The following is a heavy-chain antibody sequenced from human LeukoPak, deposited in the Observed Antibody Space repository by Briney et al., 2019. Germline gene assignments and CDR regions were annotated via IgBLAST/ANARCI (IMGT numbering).Heavy chain of an antibody. Sequence: GESLKISCKGSGYRFTSYWIGWVRQMPGKGLEWMGIIYPGDSDTRYSPSFQGQVTISTDKSISTAYLQWSSLKTSDTAMYFCARLEVKGARDWFPPGGQGTRAPVP. CDR2: IYPGDSDT. J-gene: IGHJ5*02. CDR3: ARLEVKGARDWFPP. V-gene: IGHV5-51*01. CDR1: GYRFTSYW. D-gene: IGHD1-1*01.